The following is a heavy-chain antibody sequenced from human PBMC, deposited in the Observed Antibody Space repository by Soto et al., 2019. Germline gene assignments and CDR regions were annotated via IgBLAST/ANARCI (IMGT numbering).Heavy chain of an antibody. CDR2: ISSSSSYT. CDR3: ARGIGDSSGSPFEWSFDY. Sequence: GGSLRLSCAASGFTFSDYYMSWIRQGPGEGLEGVSYISSSSSYTNYADSVKGRFTISRDNAKNSLYLQMNSLRAEDTAVYYCARGIGDSSGSPFEWSFDYWGQGTQVTVSS. J-gene: IGHJ4*02. V-gene: IGHV3-11*05. CDR1: GFTFSDYY. D-gene: IGHD3-22*01.